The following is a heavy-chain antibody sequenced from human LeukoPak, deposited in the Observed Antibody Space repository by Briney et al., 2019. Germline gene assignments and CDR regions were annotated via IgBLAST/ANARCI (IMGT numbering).Heavy chain of an antibody. D-gene: IGHD6-6*01. CDR2: INHSGST. V-gene: IGHV4-34*01. Sequence: SETLSLTCAVYGGSFSGYYWSWIRQPPGKGLEWIGEINHSGSTNYNPSLKSRVTISVDTSKNQFSLKLSSVTAADTAVYYSTTPRAAPPARQQYYYYYYGMDVWGQGTTVTVSS. CDR3: TTPRAAPPARQQYYYYYYGMDV. CDR1: GGSFSGYY. J-gene: IGHJ6*02.